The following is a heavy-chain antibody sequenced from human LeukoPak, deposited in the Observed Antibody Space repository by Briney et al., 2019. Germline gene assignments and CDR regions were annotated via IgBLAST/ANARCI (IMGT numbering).Heavy chain of an antibody. D-gene: IGHD3-10*01. CDR2: IDWDDDK. CDR3: AREELSGGIDY. CDR1: GFSLRTRGMR. V-gene: IGHV2-70*04. J-gene: IGHJ4*02. Sequence: SGPALVKPTQTLTLTCTFSGFSLRTRGMRVSWIRQPPGKALEWLARIDWDDDKFYSTSLKTRLTISKDTSKNQVVLTMTNMDPVDTATYYYAREELSGGIDYWGQGTLVTVSS.